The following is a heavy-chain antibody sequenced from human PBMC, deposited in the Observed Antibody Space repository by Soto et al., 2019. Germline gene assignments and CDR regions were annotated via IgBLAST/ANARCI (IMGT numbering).Heavy chain of an antibody. J-gene: IGHJ4*02. CDR2: IYYSGST. D-gene: IGHD3-10*01. V-gene: IGHV4-31*03. CDR3: ARLSDLRGAAIVY. Sequence: PSETLSLTCTVSGGSISSGGYYWSWIRQHPGKGLEWIGYIYYSGSTYYNPSLKSRVTISVDTSKNQFSLKLSSVTAADTAVYYCARLSDLRGAAIVYWGQGTLVTVSS. CDR1: GGSISSGGYY.